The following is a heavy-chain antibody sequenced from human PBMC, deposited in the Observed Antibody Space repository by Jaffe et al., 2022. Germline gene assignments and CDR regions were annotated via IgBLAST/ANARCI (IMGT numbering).Heavy chain of an antibody. CDR1: GGTFSSYT. J-gene: IGHJ3*02. Sequence: QVQLVQSGAEVKKPGSSVKVSCKASGGTFSSYTISWVRQAPGQGLEWMGRIIPILGIANYAQKFQGRVTITADKSTSTAYMELSSLRSEDTAVYYCARVVPRGYSYAWDAFDIWGQGTMVTVSS. V-gene: IGHV1-69*02. CDR3: ARVVPRGYSYAWDAFDI. D-gene: IGHD5-18*01. CDR2: IIPILGIA.